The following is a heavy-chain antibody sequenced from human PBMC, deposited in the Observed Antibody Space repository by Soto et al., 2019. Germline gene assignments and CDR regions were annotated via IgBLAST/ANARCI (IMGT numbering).Heavy chain of an antibody. CDR1: GFTFGNYW. CDR2: IRQDGSEK. CDR3: VRVRRCSSTSCYVSTSYYMDV. V-gene: IGHV3-7*01. J-gene: IGHJ6*03. D-gene: IGHD2-2*01. Sequence: GGSLRLSCAASGFTFGNYWMGWVRQAPGKGLEWVANIRQDGSEKYYVDSVKGRFSISRDNAQNSLYLQMNSLRVEDTAVYYCVRVRRCSSTSCYVSTSYYMDVWGKGTTVTVSS.